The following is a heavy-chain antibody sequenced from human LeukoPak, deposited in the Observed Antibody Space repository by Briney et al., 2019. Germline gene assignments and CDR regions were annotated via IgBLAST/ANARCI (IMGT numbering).Heavy chain of an antibody. CDR1: GFTFSSYG. Sequence: PGGSLRLSCVASGFTFSSYGMHWVRQAPGKGLEWVAIIWYGGSNQYYADSVKGRFTISRDNSKNTLYLQMSSLRAEDTAVYYCAKERYVAAAGTILSFDSWGQGTLVTVSS. V-gene: IGHV3-33*06. J-gene: IGHJ4*02. CDR2: IWYGGSNQ. CDR3: AKERYVAAAGTILSFDS. D-gene: IGHD6-13*01.